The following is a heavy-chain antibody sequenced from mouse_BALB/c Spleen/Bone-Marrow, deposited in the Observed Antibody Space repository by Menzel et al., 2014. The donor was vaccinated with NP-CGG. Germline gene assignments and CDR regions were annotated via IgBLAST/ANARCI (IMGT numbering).Heavy chain of an antibody. J-gene: IGHJ1*01. Sequence: EVMLVESGGGLVQPGGSLRLSCATSGFTFTDYYMSWVRQPPGKALEWLGFIRNKANGYTTEYSASVKGRFTISRDNSQSILYLQMNALRAEDSATYDCAREIINDYHWYFDVWGAGTTVTVSS. CDR2: IRNKANGYTT. CDR3: AREIINDYHWYFDV. CDR1: GFTFTDYY. D-gene: IGHD2-4*01. V-gene: IGHV7-3*02.